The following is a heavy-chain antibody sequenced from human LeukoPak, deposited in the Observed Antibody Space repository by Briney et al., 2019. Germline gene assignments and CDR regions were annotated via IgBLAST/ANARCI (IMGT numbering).Heavy chain of an antibody. CDR2: ISSSSSYI. CDR1: GFTFSSYA. Sequence: PGGSLRLSCAASGFTFSSYAMSWVRQAPGKGLEWVSSISSSSSYIYYADSVKGRFTISRDNAKNSLYLQMNSLRAEDTAVYYCARDLIAVAGSMDVWGKGTTVTISS. CDR3: ARDLIAVAGSMDV. D-gene: IGHD6-19*01. V-gene: IGHV3-21*01. J-gene: IGHJ6*04.